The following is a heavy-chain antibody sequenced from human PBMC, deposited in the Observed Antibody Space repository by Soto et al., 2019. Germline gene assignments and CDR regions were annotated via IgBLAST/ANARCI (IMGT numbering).Heavy chain of an antibody. Sequence: EVQLVESGGGLVQPGGSLRLSCAASGLPFSSHYMSWIRQAPGRGLEWVAQINPDGRDEQYADSVRGRFTVSRDNTKNLVFLQMQGLRAEDTAVYYCARETWWRLDYWGQGNLVTVSS. CDR1: GLPFSSHY. CDR2: INPDGRDE. V-gene: IGHV3-7*04. D-gene: IGHD2-15*01. CDR3: ARETWWRLDY. J-gene: IGHJ4*02.